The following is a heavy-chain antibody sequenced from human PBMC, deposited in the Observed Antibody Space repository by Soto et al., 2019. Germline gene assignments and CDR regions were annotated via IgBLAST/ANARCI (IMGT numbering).Heavy chain of an antibody. D-gene: IGHD2-2*02. CDR1: GFTFSSYA. V-gene: IGHV3-23*01. CDR2: ISGSGGST. CDR3: AKGPRYCSSTSCYNYFDY. Sequence: PGGSLRLSCAASGFTFSSYAMSWVRQAPGKGLEWVSAISGSGGSTYYADNVKGRFTISRDNSKNTLYLQMNSLRAEDTAVYYCAKGPRYCSSTSCYNYFDYWGQGTLVTVSS. J-gene: IGHJ4*02.